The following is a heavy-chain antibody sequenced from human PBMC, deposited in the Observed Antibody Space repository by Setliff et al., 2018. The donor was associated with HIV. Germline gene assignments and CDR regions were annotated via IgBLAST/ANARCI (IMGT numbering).Heavy chain of an antibody. Sequence: KLSETLSLTCSVSGAYIRNSGYYWSWIRQPPGKGLEWIGEINHSGSTNYNPSLKSRVTISVDTSKNQFSLKVTSVTAADAAVYYCARVDPYTSPRGFDSWGQGTLVTVSS. J-gene: IGHJ4*02. D-gene: IGHD6-19*01. CDR3: ARVDPYTSPRGFDS. V-gene: IGHV4-34*01. CDR1: GAYIRNSGYY. CDR2: INHSGST.